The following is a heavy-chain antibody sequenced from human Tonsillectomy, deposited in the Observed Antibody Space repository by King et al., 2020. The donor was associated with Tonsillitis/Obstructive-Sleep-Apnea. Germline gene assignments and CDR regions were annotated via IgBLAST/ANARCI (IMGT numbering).Heavy chain of an antibody. J-gene: IGHJ4*02. CDR3: ARSTMFGVVITPLYFDY. CDR2: INHSGSS. Sequence: HVQLQQWGAGLLKPSETLSLTCAVYGGSCSGYYWSWIRQPPGKGLEWIGEINHSGSSNYNPSLKSRVTISVDTSKNQFSLNLTSVTAADTAVYYCARSTMFGVVITPLYFDYWGQGTLVTVSS. CDR1: GGSCSGYY. V-gene: IGHV4-34*01. D-gene: IGHD3-3*01.